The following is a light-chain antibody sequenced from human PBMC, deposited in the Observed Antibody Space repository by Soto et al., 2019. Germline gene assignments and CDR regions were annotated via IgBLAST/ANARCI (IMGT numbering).Light chain of an antibody. CDR2: YPS. Sequence: EVVLTQSPGTLSLSPGERASLSCRASQSVSSNYLAWFQQKPGQAPRLLSSYPSSRATGIPDRFSGSGSGTDFTLTISRLEPEDFAVYYCQQYSSSPLTFGGGTKVDIK. CDR1: QSVSSNY. CDR3: QQYSSSPLT. J-gene: IGKJ4*01. V-gene: IGKV3-20*01.